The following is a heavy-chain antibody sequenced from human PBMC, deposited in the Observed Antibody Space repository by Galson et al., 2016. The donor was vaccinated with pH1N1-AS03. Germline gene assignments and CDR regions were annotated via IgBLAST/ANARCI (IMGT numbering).Heavy chain of an antibody. CDR3: AKDMKPDGVYDLDY. D-gene: IGHD5/OR15-5a*01. CDR1: GFTFSTYS. V-gene: IGHV3-23*01. CDR2: IWGNGDST. J-gene: IGHJ4*02. Sequence: SLRLSCAASGFTFSTYSMNWVRQAPGKGLEWVSGIWGNGDSTYYADFVKGRFTISRDNSKSTLYLQMNSLRADDTAVYYCAKDMKPDGVYDLDYWGQGTLVTVSS.